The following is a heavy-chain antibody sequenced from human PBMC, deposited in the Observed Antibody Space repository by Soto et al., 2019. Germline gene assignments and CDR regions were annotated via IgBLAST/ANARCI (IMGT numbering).Heavy chain of an antibody. CDR3: ARDRGAFGSGGSFFDS. CDR1: GFRNYG. J-gene: IGHJ5*01. CDR2: IWHDGSKK. V-gene: IGHV3-33*01. D-gene: IGHD3-10*01. Sequence: QVTLVVSGGGVVQHGRSLRRSCAASGFRNYGMHCVRQAPGKGLEWVALIWHDGSKKHYADSVKGLFTISRDDSKNTVDLQMNRLRADDAAVYYCARDRGAFGSGGSFFDSWGQGTLVTVSS.